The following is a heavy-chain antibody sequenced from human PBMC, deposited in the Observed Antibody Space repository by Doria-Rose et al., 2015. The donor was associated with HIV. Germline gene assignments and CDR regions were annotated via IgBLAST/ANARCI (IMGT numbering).Heavy chain of an antibody. CDR2: IYPGDSDT. V-gene: IGHV5-51*01. Sequence: RQMPGKGLEWMGIIYPGDSDTRYSPSFEGQVTISADKSISTAYLQWSSLKASDTAMYYCARLKVGSTDVFDIWGQGTMVTVSS. J-gene: IGHJ3*02. D-gene: IGHD1-26*01. CDR3: ARLKVGSTDVFDI.